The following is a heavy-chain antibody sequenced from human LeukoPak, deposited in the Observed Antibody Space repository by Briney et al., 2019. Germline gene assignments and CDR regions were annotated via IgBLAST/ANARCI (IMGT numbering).Heavy chain of an antibody. D-gene: IGHD2-15*01. CDR1: GYTFTSYG. J-gene: IGHJ6*03. CDR2: ICTYNGNT. V-gene: IGHV1-18*01. CDR3: ARDLGRYCSGGSCYYYYSMDV. Sequence: VSVKVSCKASGYTFTSYGISWVRQAPGQGLEWMGWICTYNGNTNYAQKHQGRVTMTTDTSTSTAYMELRSLRSDDTAVYYCARDLGRYCSGGSCYYYYSMDVWGKGTTVTISS.